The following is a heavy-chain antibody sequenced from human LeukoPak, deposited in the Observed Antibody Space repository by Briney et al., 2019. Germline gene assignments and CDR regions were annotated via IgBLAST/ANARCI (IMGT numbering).Heavy chain of an antibody. Sequence: GESLQISCKGSGYSFTTYWIGWVRQMPGKGLEWMGIIYPDDSDTTYSPSFQGQVTISADKSISTAYLQWRSLKASDTAMYYCARRNNNAYFDFWGQGTLVTVSS. V-gene: IGHV5-51*01. CDR1: GYSFTTYW. CDR2: IYPDDSDT. CDR3: ARRNNNAYFDF. J-gene: IGHJ4*02. D-gene: IGHD3-16*01.